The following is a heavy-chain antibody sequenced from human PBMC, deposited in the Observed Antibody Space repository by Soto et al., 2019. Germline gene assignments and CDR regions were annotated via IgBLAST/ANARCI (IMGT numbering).Heavy chain of an antibody. CDR1: GFTFSDSG. CDR3: ARTPTYSSSPKRPWFDY. J-gene: IGHJ4*02. Sequence: GGSLRLSCAASGFTFSDSGMHWVRQAPGKGLEWVAVIWYDGITTYYADSVKGRFTISRDNSKNTLYLQMNSLRAEDTAVYYCARTPTYSSSPKRPWFDYWGQGTLVTVSS. CDR2: IWYDGITT. V-gene: IGHV3-33*08. D-gene: IGHD2-2*01.